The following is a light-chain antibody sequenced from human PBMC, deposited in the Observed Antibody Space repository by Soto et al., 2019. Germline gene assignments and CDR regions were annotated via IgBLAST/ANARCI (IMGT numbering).Light chain of an antibody. CDR3: QQYGSSPVA. J-gene: IGKJ5*01. CDR1: QSVSSIY. CDR2: GAS. Sequence: EIVMTQSPGTLSLSPGERATLSCRASQSVSSIYLAWYQQKPGQAPRLLIYGASSRATGIPDRFSGSGSGTDFTLTISRLEPEDFAVYYCQQYGSSPVAFGQGTRLEIK. V-gene: IGKV3-20*01.